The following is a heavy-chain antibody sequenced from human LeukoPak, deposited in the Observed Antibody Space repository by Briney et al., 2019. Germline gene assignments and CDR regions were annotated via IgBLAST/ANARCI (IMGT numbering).Heavy chain of an antibody. Sequence: ASVKVSCKASGYTFTRYGIRWVRQAPGQGLEWMGWISAYNGNTNYAQKLQGRVTMTTDTSTSTAYMELRSLRSDDTAVYYCAREARLNNYCSGGSCYFDYWGQGTLVTVSS. CDR3: AREARLNNYCSGGSCYFDY. CDR1: GYTFTRYG. D-gene: IGHD2-15*01. J-gene: IGHJ4*02. CDR2: ISAYNGNT. V-gene: IGHV1-18*01.